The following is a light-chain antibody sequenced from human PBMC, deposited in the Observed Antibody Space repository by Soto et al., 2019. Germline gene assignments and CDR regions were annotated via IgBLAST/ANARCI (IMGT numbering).Light chain of an antibody. V-gene: IGKV3-15*01. CDR3: QQYSSWPLT. Sequence: ELVMTQSPATLSVSPGERATLSCRASQSVRSNYLSWYQQKPGQAPRLLIYGASTRATGFPARFSGSGSGTEFTLTISSLQSEDFAVYYCQQYSSWPLTFGGGTKV. CDR1: QSVRSN. CDR2: GAS. J-gene: IGKJ4*01.